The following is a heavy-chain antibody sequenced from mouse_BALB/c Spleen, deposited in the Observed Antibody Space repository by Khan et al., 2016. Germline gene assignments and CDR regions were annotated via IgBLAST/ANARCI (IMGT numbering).Heavy chain of an antibody. CDR1: GYSITSDYA. CDR2: ISYSGST. CDR3: ARGGYYDYAMDY. Sequence: VQLKESGPGLVKPSQSLSLTCTVTGYSITSDYAWNWIRQFPGNKLEWMGYISYSGSTSYNPSLKSRISITRDTSTNQFFLQFNSVTTEDTATDYCARGGYYDYAMDYWGQGTSVTVSS. V-gene: IGHV3-2*02. J-gene: IGHJ4*01. D-gene: IGHD2-3*01.